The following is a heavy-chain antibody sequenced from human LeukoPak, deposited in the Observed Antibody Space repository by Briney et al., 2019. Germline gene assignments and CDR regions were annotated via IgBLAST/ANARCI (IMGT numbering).Heavy chain of an antibody. CDR2: INHSGST. CDR1: GGSFSGYY. CDR3: ARSYQSYQLLFGGMDV. D-gene: IGHD2-2*01. J-gene: IGHJ6*02. V-gene: IGHV4-34*01. Sequence: SETLSLTCAVYGGSFSGYYWSWIRQPPGKGLEWIGEINHSGSTYYNPSLKSRVTISVDRSKNQFSLKLSSVTAADTAVHYCARSYQSYQLLFGGMDVWGQGTTVTVSS.